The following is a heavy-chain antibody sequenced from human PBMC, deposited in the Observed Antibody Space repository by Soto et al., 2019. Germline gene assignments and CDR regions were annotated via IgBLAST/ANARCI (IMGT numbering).Heavy chain of an antibody. CDR2: INSDASHT. V-gene: IGHV3-74*01. CDR1: GFTFSTYW. CDR3: ARSSSYSGYAV. D-gene: IGHD5-12*01. J-gene: IGHJ4*02. Sequence: GGSLRLSCAASGFTFSTYWMHWIRQVPGKGLEWVSRINSDASHTYYADSVKGRFTISRDNAKNTLYLQMNSLRAEDTAVYYCARSSSYSGYAVWGQGTLVTVSS.